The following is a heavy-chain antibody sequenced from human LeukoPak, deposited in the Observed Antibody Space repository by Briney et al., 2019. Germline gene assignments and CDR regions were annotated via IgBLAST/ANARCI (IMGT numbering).Heavy chain of an antibody. J-gene: IGHJ4*02. D-gene: IGHD6-19*01. V-gene: IGHV4-39*01. CDR1: SGSISSDNFY. Sequence: SETLSLTCTVSSGSISSDNFYWGWIRQPPGKGLEWIGNIYYSGSTYYNPSLKSRVTISVDTSKNQFSLKLSSVTAADTAVYYCARLRYSSGWYGEYYFDYWGQGTLVTVSS. CDR3: ARLRYSSGWYGEYYFDY. CDR2: IYYSGST.